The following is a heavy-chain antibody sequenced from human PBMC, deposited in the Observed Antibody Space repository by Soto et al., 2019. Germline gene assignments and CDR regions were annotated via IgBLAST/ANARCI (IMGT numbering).Heavy chain of an antibody. CDR1: GFTFNTYS. CDR3: ARPGGNKVTGLWQFES. CDR2: IWYDGTQK. Sequence: GGSLRLSCEASGFTFNTYSMHWVRQPPGKGLEWLAAIWYDGTQKYYADSVKGRFIISRDNSKKTLYLEMNSLRAEDTAVYYCARPGGNKVTGLWQFESWGQGTLVTAPQ. V-gene: IGHV3-33*01. J-gene: IGHJ4*02. D-gene: IGHD2-21*02.